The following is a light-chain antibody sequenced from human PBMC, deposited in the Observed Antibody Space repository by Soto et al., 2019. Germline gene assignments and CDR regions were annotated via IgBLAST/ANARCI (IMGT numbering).Light chain of an antibody. CDR2: SSN. CDR1: SSNIGRNT. Sequence: QSVLTQPASASGTPGQRVSISCSGTSSNIGRNTVNWYQQLQGTAPTLLMYSSNQRPSGVPDRLSGSKSGASGSLAISGLQSGEEADYYCAAWDDSRTAGVFGGGTKVTVL. CDR3: AAWDDSRTAGV. V-gene: IGLV1-44*01. J-gene: IGLJ3*02.